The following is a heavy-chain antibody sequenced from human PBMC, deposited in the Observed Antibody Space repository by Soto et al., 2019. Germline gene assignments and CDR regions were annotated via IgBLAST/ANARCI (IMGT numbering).Heavy chain of an antibody. CDR1: GYTFTRYG. D-gene: IGHD2-8*01. Sequence: QGQLVQSGAEVKKPGASVKVSCKASGYTFTRYGTSWVRQAPGQGLEWMGWISGYNGDTNYAQKFQGRVTMTIDTSTRTTYMELRSVTSDDTAVYYCAKNGQPPYYYDGMDVWGQGTTVTVSS. CDR2: ISGYNGDT. J-gene: IGHJ6*02. V-gene: IGHV1-18*01. CDR3: AKNGQPPYYYDGMDV.